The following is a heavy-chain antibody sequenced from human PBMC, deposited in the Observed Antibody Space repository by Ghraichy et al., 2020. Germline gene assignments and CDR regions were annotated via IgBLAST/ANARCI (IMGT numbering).Heavy chain of an antibody. V-gene: IGHV1-46*01. CDR3: AREASIAARPNYYYGMDV. J-gene: IGHJ6*02. CDR1: GYTFTSYY. CDR2: INPSGGST. Sequence: ASVKVSCKASGYTFTSYYMHWVRQAPGQGLEWMGIINPSGGSTSYAQKFQGRVTMTRDTSTSTVYMELSSLRSEDTAVYYCAREASIAARPNYYYGMDVWGQETTVTVSS. D-gene: IGHD6-6*01.